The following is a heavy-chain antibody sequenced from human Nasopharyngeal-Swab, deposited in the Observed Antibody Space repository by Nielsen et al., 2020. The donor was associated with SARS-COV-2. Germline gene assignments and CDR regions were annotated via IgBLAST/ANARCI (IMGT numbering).Heavy chain of an antibody. CDR2: ISSSSSYI. CDR3: ARDNDAFDI. J-gene: IGHJ3*02. V-gene: IGHV3-21*01. Sequence: WIRQPPGKGLEWVSSISSSSSYIYYADSVKGRFTISRDNAKSSLYLQMNSLRAEDTAVYYCARDNDAFDIWGQGTMVTVSS.